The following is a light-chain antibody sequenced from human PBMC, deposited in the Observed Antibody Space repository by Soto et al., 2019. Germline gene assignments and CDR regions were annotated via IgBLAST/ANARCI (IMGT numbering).Light chain of an antibody. CDR3: QSYDSSLSGRYV. Sequence: QSVLTQPPSVSGAPGQTVTISCTGSSSDIGANNDVHWYQQIPGTAPKLIMFRNDNRPSGVPDRFSGSQSGTSASLTITGLQAEDEADYYCQSYDSSLSGRYVFGTGTKLTVL. J-gene: IGLJ1*01. CDR2: RND. V-gene: IGLV1-40*01. CDR1: SSDIGANND.